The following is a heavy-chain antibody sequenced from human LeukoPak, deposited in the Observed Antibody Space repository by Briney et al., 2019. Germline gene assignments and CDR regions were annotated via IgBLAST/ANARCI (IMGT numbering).Heavy chain of an antibody. V-gene: IGHV4-30-4*01. D-gene: IGHD1-26*01. CDR3: ARARSYYHDVFDI. CDR1: GGSISSGDYY. J-gene: IGHJ3*02. CDR2: IYYSGST. Sequence: SETLSLTCTVSGGSISSGDYYWSWIRQPPGKGLEWIAYIYYSGSTYYNPSLRSRVTMSVDTSKNQFSLKLSSVTAADTAVYYCARARSYYHDVFDIWGQGAMVTVSS.